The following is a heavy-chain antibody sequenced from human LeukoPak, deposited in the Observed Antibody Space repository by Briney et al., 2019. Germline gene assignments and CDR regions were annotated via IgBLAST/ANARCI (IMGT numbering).Heavy chain of an antibody. CDR2: ISPGGGTT. CDR1: GFAFGSEA. D-gene: IGHD2-2*01. V-gene: IGHV3-23*01. CDR3: AKDGALSTSWYFYCDY. J-gene: IGHJ4*02. Sequence: GGSLRLPCAVSGFAFGSEAMSWVRQSPARGLEWVASISPGGGTTYYADYVKGRFTISRDNSKTTLYLQMNSLRAEDTAVYYCAKDGALSTSWYFYCDYWGQGTLVTVSS.